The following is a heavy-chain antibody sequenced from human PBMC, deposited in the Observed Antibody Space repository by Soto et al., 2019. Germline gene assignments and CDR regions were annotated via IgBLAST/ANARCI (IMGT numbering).Heavy chain of an antibody. CDR3: AKDWGAVPSYFDY. CDR1: GFTFSSYA. D-gene: IGHD1-26*01. V-gene: IGHV3-23*01. Sequence: EVQLLESGGGLVQPGGSLRLSCAASGFTFSSYAMSWVRQAPGKGLEWVSAISGSGGSTYYADSVKGRFTISRDNSKNTLYLQMNSLRAEDTVVYYCAKDWGAVPSYFDYWGQGTLVTVSS. J-gene: IGHJ4*02. CDR2: ISGSGGST.